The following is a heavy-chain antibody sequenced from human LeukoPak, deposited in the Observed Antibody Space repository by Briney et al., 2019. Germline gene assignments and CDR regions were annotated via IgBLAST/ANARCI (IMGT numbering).Heavy chain of an antibody. CDR1: GYTFTGYY. J-gene: IGHJ4*02. CDR3: ARDTLLFDSSGYVGDSFDY. D-gene: IGHD3-22*01. CDR2: INPNSGGT. V-gene: IGHV1-2*06. Sequence: ASVKVSCKASGYTFTGYYMHWVRQAPGQGLEWMGRINPNSGGTNYAQKLQGRVTMTTDTSTSTAYMELRSLRSDDTAVYYCARDTLLFDSSGYVGDSFDYWGQGTLVTVSS.